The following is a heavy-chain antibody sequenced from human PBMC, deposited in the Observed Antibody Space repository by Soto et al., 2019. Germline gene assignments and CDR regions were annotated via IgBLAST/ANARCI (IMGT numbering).Heavy chain of an antibody. J-gene: IGHJ5*02. CDR2: ISAYNGNT. D-gene: IGHD2-2*02. CDR3: ARDRRCSSTSCYTFGNWFDP. V-gene: IGHV1-18*04. Sequence: ASVKVSCKASGYTFTSYGISWVRQAPGQGLEWMGWISAYNGNTNYAQKLQGRVTMTTDTSTSTAYMELRSLRPDDTAVYYCARDRRCSSTSCYTFGNWFDPWGQGALVTVSS. CDR1: GYTFTSYG.